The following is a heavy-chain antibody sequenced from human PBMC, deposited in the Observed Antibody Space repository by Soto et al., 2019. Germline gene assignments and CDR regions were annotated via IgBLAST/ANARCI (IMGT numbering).Heavy chain of an antibody. CDR2: ISAYNGNT. Sequence: GSVKVSCKASGYTFTSYGISLVRQAPGQGLEWMGWISAYNGNTNYAQKLQGRVTMTTDTSTSTAYMELRSLRSDDTAVYYCARGAPSITTSGVVPGPPFDYWGQGTLVTAPQ. CDR3: ARGAPSITTSGVVPGPPFDY. D-gene: IGHD3-3*01. CDR1: GYTFTSYG. J-gene: IGHJ4*02. V-gene: IGHV1-18*01.